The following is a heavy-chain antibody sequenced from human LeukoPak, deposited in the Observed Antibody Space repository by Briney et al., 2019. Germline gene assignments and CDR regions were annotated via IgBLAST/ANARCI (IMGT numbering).Heavy chain of an antibody. CDR1: GFSFRSYG. Sequence: GGSLRLSCAASGFSFRSYGMHWVRQAPGKGLEWVALISFDGREKYYADSLKGRFTISRDNSKNTLYLQMNSLSAEDTAVYYCAREYSSSQMDVWGQGTMVTVSS. J-gene: IGHJ6*02. D-gene: IGHD6-13*01. CDR3: AREYSSSQMDV. CDR2: ISFDGREK. V-gene: IGHV3-30*03.